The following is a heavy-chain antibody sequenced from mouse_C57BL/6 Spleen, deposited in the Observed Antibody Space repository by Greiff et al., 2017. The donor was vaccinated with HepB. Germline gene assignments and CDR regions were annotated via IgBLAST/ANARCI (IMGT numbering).Heavy chain of an antibody. D-gene: IGHD2-4*01. CDR3: AREEDDYDAGYFDV. J-gene: IGHJ1*03. V-gene: IGHV3-5*01. CDR1: GISITTGNYR. Sequence: EVKVVESGPGLVKPSQTVFLTCTVTGISITTGNYRWSWIRQFPGNKLEWIGYIYYSGTITYNPSLTSRTTITRDTPKNQFFLEMNSLTAEDTATYYCAREEDDYDAGYFDVWGTGTTVTVSS. CDR2: IYYSGTI.